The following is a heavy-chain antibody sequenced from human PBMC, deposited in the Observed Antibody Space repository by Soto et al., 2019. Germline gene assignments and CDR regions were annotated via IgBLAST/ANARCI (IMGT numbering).Heavy chain of an antibody. Sequence: SETLSLTCTVSGGSISSYYWSWIRQPPGKGLEWIGYIYYSGSTNYNPSLKSRVTISVDTSKNQFSLKLSSVTAADTAVYYCARDLGDYGGKIPYYYYGMDVWGQGTTVTVS. J-gene: IGHJ6*02. V-gene: IGHV4-59*01. CDR3: ARDLGDYGGKIPYYYYGMDV. CDR1: GGSISSYY. D-gene: IGHD4-17*01. CDR2: IYYSGST.